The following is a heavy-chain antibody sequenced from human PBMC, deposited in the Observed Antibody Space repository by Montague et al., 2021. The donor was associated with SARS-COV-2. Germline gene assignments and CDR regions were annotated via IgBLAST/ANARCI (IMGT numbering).Heavy chain of an antibody. CDR3: GGTWVYFSPVDV. CDR2: IHQSESGXT. J-gene: IGHJ6*02. Sequence: SETLSLTCAVSGGSISSREWWSWVRQPRGKGLEWIGEIHQSESGXTNXXXXLKSRVTISIDQSKNYFSLNLTSMTAADTAVYYCGGTWVYFSPVDVWGQGTTVIVSS. V-gene: IGHV4-4*02. D-gene: IGHD3-3*01. CDR1: GGSISSREW.